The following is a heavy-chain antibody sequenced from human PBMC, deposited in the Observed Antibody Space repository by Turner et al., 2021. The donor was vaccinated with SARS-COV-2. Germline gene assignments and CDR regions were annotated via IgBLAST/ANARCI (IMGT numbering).Heavy chain of an antibody. V-gene: IGHV4-39*01. CDR2: IHSSGIT. J-gene: IGHJ5*02. Sequence: QLQLEESGPGLLKPSETLSLTCSVSGDSSISDDYYWGWIRQPPGKWLEWIGNIHSSGITFYNSSLKSRVTVSIDTSKNQFSLRLDSVTAADTAVYYCARHVIVPEAGNWFDPWGQGILVSVSS. D-gene: IGHD1-26*01. CDR3: ARHVIVPEAGNWFDP. CDR1: GDSSISDDYY.